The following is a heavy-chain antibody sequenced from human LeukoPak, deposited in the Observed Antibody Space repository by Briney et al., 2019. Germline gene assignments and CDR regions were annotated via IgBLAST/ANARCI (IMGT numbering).Heavy chain of an antibody. CDR1: GFTFTSAW. J-gene: IGHJ4*02. CDR3: TTVND. V-gene: IGHV3-15*01. D-gene: IGHD1-1*01. CDR2: IKTKTDGETT. Sequence: GGSLRLSCAASGFTFTSAWMTWVRQAPGKGLEWVGRIKTKTDGETTDYAAPVKGRFTLSRDDSKNTLYLQVNSLKTEDTAVYHCTTVNDWGQGTLVTVSS.